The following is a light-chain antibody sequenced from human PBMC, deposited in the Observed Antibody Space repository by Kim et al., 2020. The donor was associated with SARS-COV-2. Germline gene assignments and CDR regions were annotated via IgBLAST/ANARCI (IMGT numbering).Light chain of an antibody. V-gene: IGKV1-27*01. Sequence: ASFGDRVTITCRASQDIANSLAWYQQKPGTVPKVLIYAASTLQSGVPSRFSGSGSGTEFTLTIGSLQTEDVATYYCQKYNSAPWTFGPGTKVDIK. CDR2: AAS. J-gene: IGKJ1*01. CDR1: QDIANS. CDR3: QKYNSAPWT.